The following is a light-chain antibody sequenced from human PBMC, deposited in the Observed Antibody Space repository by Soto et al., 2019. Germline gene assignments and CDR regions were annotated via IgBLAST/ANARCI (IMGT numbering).Light chain of an antibody. CDR3: KSRTTRNTLV. CDR1: SSDVGGYNY. V-gene: IGLV2-14*01. J-gene: IGLJ3*02. Sequence: QSALTQPASVSGSPGQSITISCTGTSSDVGGYNYVSWYQQHPGKAPKLIIYEVTHRPSGVSSRFYGSRSGNTASLTISGLQAEDEADYYCKSRTTRNTLVFGGGTKVTVX. CDR2: EVT.